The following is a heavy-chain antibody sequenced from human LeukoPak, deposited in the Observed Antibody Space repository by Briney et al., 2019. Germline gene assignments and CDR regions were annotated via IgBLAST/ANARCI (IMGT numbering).Heavy chain of an antibody. CDR3: ARAVEDYCSSTSCPSWGAFDI. Sequence: ASVKVSCKASGYTFTSYAMNWVRQAPGQGLEWMGWINTNTGNPTYAQGFTGRFVFSLDTSVSTAYLQISSLKAEDTAVYYCARAVEDYCSSTSCPSWGAFDIWGQGTMVTVSS. J-gene: IGHJ3*02. CDR2: INTNTGNP. CDR1: GYTFTSYA. D-gene: IGHD2-2*01. V-gene: IGHV7-4-1*02.